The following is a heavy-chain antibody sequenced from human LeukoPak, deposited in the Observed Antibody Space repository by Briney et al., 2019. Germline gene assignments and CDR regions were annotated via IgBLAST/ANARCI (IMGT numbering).Heavy chain of an antibody. CDR2: SRNKANRYTT. J-gene: IGHJ4*02. V-gene: IGHV3-72*01. CDR3: ARDRFLFGELSPGDY. D-gene: IGHD3-10*02. Sequence: GGSLRLSCAASGFSFSDYYMDWVRRAPGKGLEWVGRSRNKANRYTTEYAASVKGRFTISRDDSKNSLYLQMNSLRAEDTAVYYCARDRFLFGELSPGDYWGQGTLVTVSS. CDR1: GFSFSDYY.